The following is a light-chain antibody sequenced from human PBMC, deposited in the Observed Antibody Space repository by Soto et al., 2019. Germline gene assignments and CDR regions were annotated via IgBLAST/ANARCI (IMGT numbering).Light chain of an antibody. CDR2: DAS. J-gene: IGKJ1*01. CDR1: PGASRW. V-gene: IGKV1-5*01. Sequence: DIKMTQSPATLSASIGDRVTIPCRASPGASRWLAWYQQKPGRAPKLLIYDASALPRGVPSRFSGSGSGTKFTLSIASLQPDDFATYYCQQYETFSGTFGPGTKVDNK. CDR3: QQYETFSGT.